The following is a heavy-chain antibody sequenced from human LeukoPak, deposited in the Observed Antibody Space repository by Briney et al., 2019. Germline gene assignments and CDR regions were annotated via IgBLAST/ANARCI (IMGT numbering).Heavy chain of an antibody. CDR3: AKGVRSNYDFWSGYTDY. J-gene: IGHJ4*02. D-gene: IGHD3-3*01. V-gene: IGHV3-23*01. Sequence: GGSLRLSCVGSGFTFRSHAMSWVRQAPEKGLKFVSGIYENGGTTYYADSVKGRFSISRDNSKNTLYLQMNSLRGEDTAVYYCAKGVRSNYDFWSGYTDYWGQGTLVTVSS. CDR2: IYENGGTT. CDR1: GFTFRSHA.